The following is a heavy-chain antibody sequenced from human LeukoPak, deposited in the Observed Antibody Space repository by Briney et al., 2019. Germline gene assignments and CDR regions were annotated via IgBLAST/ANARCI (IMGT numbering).Heavy chain of an antibody. Sequence: GGSLRLSCAASGFTFDDYGMSWVRQAPGKGLEWVSGITWNGGSTGYVDSVKGRFTISRDNAKNSLYLQMNSLRVEDTAVYYCAKAGPVRGGALDSWGQGTLVTVSS. CDR1: GFTFDDYG. V-gene: IGHV3-20*04. D-gene: IGHD4/OR15-4a*01. CDR3: AKAGPVRGGALDS. CDR2: ITWNGGST. J-gene: IGHJ4*02.